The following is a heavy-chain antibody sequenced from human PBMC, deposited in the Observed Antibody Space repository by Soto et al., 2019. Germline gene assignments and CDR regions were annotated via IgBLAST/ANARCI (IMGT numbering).Heavy chain of an antibody. CDR1: GFTFSSYA. CDR2: ISGSGGST. V-gene: IGHV3-23*01. Sequence: GGSLRLSCAASGFTFSSYAMSWVRQAPGKGLEWVSAISGSGGSTYYADSVKGRFTISRDNSKNTLYLQMNSLRAEDTAVYYCAKGVGNYYDSSANYWGQGTLVTVSS. D-gene: IGHD3-22*01. J-gene: IGHJ4*02. CDR3: AKGVGNYYDSSANY.